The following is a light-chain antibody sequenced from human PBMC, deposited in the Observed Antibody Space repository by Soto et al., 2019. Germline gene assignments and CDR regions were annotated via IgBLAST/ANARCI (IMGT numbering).Light chain of an antibody. Sequence: MTRSPATLSISPGERATLSCRASQSVGSTLAWYQQKVGQAPRLLIYDASARATGIPARFSGSGSGTEFTLTISSLQSEDFAVYNCQQYNDWPETFGYGTKVDIK. CDR1: QSVGST. J-gene: IGKJ1*01. CDR2: DAS. V-gene: IGKV3-15*01. CDR3: QQYNDWPET.